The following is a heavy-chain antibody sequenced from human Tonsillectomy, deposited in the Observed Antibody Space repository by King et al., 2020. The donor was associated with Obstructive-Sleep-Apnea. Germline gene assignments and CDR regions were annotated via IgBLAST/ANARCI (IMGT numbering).Heavy chain of an antibody. CDR3: TRQVRIVAGTGFDY. CDR1: GFIFSDSA. D-gene: IGHD6-19*01. Sequence: EVQLVESGGGLVQPGGSLKLSCAASGFIFSDSAMHWVRQASGKGLEWVGRIRSKTNNYATECAASVRGRFTISRDDSSSTAYLQMNSLKTDDTAVYYCTRQVRIVAGTGFDYWGQGILVTVSS. V-gene: IGHV3-73*01. CDR2: IRSKTNNYAT. J-gene: IGHJ4*02.